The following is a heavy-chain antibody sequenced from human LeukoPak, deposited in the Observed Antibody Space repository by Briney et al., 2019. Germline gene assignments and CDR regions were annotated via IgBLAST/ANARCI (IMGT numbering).Heavy chain of an antibody. D-gene: IGHD2-8*01. CDR1: GGSFSGYY. V-gene: IGHV4-34*01. CDR2: INHSGST. CDR3: ARFGPRYCTNGVCNDY. J-gene: IGHJ4*02. Sequence: PSETLSLTCAVYGGSFSGYYWSWIRQPPGKRLEWIGEINHSGSTNYNPSLKSRVTISVDTSKNQFSLKLSSVTAADTAVYYCARFGPRYCTNGVCNDYWGQGTLVTVSS.